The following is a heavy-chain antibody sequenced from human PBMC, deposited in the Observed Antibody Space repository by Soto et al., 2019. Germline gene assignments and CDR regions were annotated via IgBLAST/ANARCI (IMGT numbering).Heavy chain of an antibody. V-gene: IGHV3-30*18. CDR2: ISYDGSNK. Sequence: GESLKISCAASGFTFSSYGMHWVRQAPGKGLEWVAVISYDGSNKYYADSVKGRFTISRDNSKNTLYLQMKSLRAEDTAVYYCAKGDYYVPYDFWSGYYTAYYYYGMDVWGQGTPVTVSS. D-gene: IGHD3-3*01. CDR3: AKGDYYVPYDFWSGYYTAYYYYGMDV. CDR1: GFTFSSYG. J-gene: IGHJ6*02.